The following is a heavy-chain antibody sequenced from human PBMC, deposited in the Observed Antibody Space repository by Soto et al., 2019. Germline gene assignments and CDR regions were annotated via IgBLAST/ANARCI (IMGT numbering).Heavy chain of an antibody. CDR2: FSLSGTT. CDR3: ARVMTPPRAHACYYLAA. CDR1: GASISGSSY. J-gene: IGHJ1*01. D-gene: IGHD3-22*01. V-gene: IGHV4-4*07. Sequence: PSEKLSHTCTVSGASISGSSYWSLIRQPAGKGLEWIGRFSLSGTTNYNPSLRSRVTMSADVSKNQFSLRLTSVTAADTALYYCARVMTPPRAHACYYLAAWGLGPMVTV.